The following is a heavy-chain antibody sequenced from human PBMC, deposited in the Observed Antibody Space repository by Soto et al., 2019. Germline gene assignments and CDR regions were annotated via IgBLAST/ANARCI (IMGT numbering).Heavy chain of an antibody. CDR2: IKSKTDGGTT. Sequence: GGSLRLSCAASGFTFSNAWMSWVRQAPGKGLEWVGRIKSKTDGGTTDYAAPVKGRFTISRDDSKNTLYLQMNSLKTGDTAVYYCTTEGALRYFAPFDYWGQGTLVTVSS. D-gene: IGHD3-9*01. J-gene: IGHJ4*02. CDR3: TTEGALRYFAPFDY. V-gene: IGHV3-15*01. CDR1: GFTFSNAW.